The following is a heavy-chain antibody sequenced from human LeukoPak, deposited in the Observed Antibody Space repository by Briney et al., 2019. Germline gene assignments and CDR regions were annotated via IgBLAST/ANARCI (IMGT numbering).Heavy chain of an antibody. D-gene: IGHD1-14*01. CDR2: IYYSGST. CDR3: ARVTWVGITDPGYFDY. Sequence: SETLSLTCTVSGGSISSYYWSWIRQPPGKGLEWSGYIYYSGSTNYNPSLKSRVTISVDTSKNQFSLKLSSVTAADTAVYYCARVTWVGITDPGYFDYWGQGTLVTVSS. CDR1: GGSISSYY. V-gene: IGHV4-59*01. J-gene: IGHJ4*02.